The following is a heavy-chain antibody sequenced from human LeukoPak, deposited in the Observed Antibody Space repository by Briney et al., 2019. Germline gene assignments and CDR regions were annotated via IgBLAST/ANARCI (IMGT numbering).Heavy chain of an antibody. Sequence: SETLSLTCTVSGGSVSSISSYWSWIRQPPGKGLEWIGYIYYTGSTNYNPSLKSRVTISVDTSKSQFSLNLISVTAADTAMYYCAREVSSWSFDLWGQGTLVTVPS. CDR2: IYYTGST. CDR3: AREVSSWSFDL. CDR1: GGSVSSISSY. D-gene: IGHD6-13*01. J-gene: IGHJ4*02. V-gene: IGHV4-61*01.